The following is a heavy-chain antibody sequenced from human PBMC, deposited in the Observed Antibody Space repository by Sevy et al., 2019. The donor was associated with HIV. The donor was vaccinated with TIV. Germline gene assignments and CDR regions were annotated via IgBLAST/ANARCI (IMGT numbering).Heavy chain of an antibody. CDR3: AVSQSCGGDCYYFDS. Sequence: ASVKVSCRASAYSFILYYMNWVRQAPRQGLEWMGLINPTGGHTSDAQRFQGRLSMTRDTSTTTFYMELSSLTYEDTAVYYCAVSQSCGGDCYYFDSWGQGTLVTVSS. CDR1: AYSFILYY. J-gene: IGHJ4*02. D-gene: IGHD2-21*02. V-gene: IGHV1-46*01. CDR2: INPTGGHT.